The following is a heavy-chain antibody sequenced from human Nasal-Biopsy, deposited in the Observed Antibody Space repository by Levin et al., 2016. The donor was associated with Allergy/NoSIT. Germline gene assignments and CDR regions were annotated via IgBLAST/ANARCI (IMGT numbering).Heavy chain of an antibody. CDR2: FDPEDEVR. J-gene: IGHJ4*02. Sequence: ASVKVSCKISGYSLTELSMHWVRQAPGRGLEWIGGFDPEDEVRVSAQDFHGRLTMTEDTSTDTASMELRSLRSEDTAVYYCATGPRRFLAGLKLDYWGQGTLVTVSS. V-gene: IGHV1-24*01. CDR1: GYSLTELS. D-gene: IGHD3-3*01. CDR3: ATGPRRFLAGLKLDY.